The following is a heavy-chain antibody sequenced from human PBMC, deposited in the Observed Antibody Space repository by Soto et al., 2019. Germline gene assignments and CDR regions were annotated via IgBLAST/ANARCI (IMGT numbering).Heavy chain of an antibody. Sequence: CKGSGYSFTSYWIGWVRQMPGKGLEWMGIIYPGGSDTRYSPSFQGQVTISADKSISTAYLQWSSLKASDTAMYYCARHGFGETTPRTYGMDVWGQGTTVPVSS. CDR3: ARHGFGETTPRTYGMDV. CDR1: GYSFTSYW. V-gene: IGHV5-51*01. D-gene: IGHD3-10*01. J-gene: IGHJ6*02. CDR2: IYPGGSDT.